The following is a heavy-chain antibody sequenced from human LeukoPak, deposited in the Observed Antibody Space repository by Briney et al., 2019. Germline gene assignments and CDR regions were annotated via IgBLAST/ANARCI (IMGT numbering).Heavy chain of an antibody. J-gene: IGHJ6*02. D-gene: IGHD4-11*01. CDR2: INHSGST. Sequence: SETLSLTCAVYGGSFSGYYWSWIRQPPGKGLEWIGEINHSGSTNYNPSLKSRVTISVGTSKNQFSLKLSSVTAADTAVYYCARVTRRYSNYYYYYYGMDVWGQGTTVTVSS. CDR1: GGSFSGYY. CDR3: ARVTRRYSNYYYYYYGMDV. V-gene: IGHV4-34*01.